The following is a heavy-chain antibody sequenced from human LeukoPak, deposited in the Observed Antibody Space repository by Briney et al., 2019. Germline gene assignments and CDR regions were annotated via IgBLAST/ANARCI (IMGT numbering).Heavy chain of an antibody. CDR1: GFTLSTYW. D-gene: IGHD5-18*01. J-gene: IGHJ3*02. CDR2: INGDGTST. Sequence: PGGSLRLSCAASGFTLSTYWLAWVRPTPEKGLVWVSCINGDGTSTVYADSVKGRFTISRDNAEDSIFLQMNSRRAGDTAVNSWENSASNALDIWGQGTILTVSS. V-gene: IGHV3-74*01. CDR3: ENSASNALDI.